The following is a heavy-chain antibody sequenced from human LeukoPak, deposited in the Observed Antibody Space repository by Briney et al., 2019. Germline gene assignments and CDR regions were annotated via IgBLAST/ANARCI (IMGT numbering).Heavy chain of an antibody. Sequence: SETLSLTCTVSSGSISNYYWNWLRQPPGKGLEWIGSIYYSGNTNYNPSLKSRVTISVDASKNQFSLKLNSVTTADSAVYYCARAIATAGTGWFDPWGQGTLVTVSS. V-gene: IGHV4-59*01. D-gene: IGHD6-13*01. CDR1: SGSISNYY. J-gene: IGHJ5*02. CDR3: ARAIATAGTGWFDP. CDR2: IYYSGNT.